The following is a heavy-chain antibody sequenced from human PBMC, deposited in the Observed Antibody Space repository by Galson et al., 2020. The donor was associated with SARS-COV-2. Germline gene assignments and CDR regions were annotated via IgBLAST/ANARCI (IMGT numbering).Heavy chain of an antibody. V-gene: IGHV1-2*02. CDR1: GYTLTGYY. CDR2: INPDSGGT. D-gene: IGHD6-13*01. Sequence: ASVKVSCKASGYTLTGYYIHWVRQAPGQGLEWMGWINPDSGGTKYAQKFQGRVSMTRDTSISTGYMELSRLRSDDTAVYYCARARVRAAAGRLNYYYYGMDVWGQGTTVTVSS. CDR3: ARARVRAAAGRLNYYYYGMDV. J-gene: IGHJ6*02.